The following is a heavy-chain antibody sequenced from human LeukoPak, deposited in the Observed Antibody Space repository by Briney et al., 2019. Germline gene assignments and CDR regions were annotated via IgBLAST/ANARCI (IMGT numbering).Heavy chain of an antibody. CDR3: ARVRDDYTYFDC. J-gene: IGHJ4*02. Sequence: PGGSLRLSCAASGFTFSSYWMHWVRQAPGKGLMWVSRINSDGSRTTYVDSVRGRFTISRDNAKSTLYLQMNSLRAEDTAVYYCARVRDDYTYFDCWGQGTLVTVSS. CDR2: INSDGSRT. D-gene: IGHD4-11*01. V-gene: IGHV3-74*01. CDR1: GFTFSSYW.